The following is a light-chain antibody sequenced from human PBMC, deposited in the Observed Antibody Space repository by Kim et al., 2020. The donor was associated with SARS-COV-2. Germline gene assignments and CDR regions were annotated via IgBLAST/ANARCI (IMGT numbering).Light chain of an antibody. CDR2: QDS. V-gene: IGLV3-1*01. J-gene: IGLJ2*01. CDR3: QAWDSNTEVV. CDR1: KLGDKY. Sequence: VSQGQTASITCSGDKLGDKYACWYQQKPGQSPVLVIYQDSKRPSGIPERFSGSNSGNTATLTISGTQAMDEADYYCQAWDSNTEVVFGGGTQLTVL.